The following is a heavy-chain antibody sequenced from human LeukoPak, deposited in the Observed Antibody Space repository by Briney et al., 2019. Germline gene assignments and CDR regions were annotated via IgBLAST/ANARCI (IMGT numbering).Heavy chain of an antibody. CDR1: GGSISSGDYY. J-gene: IGHJ5*02. CDR3: ARDFQGGPNDP. CDR2: ISHSGGT. Sequence: SETLSLTCTVSGGSISSGDYYWSWIRQPPGKGLEWIAYISHSGGTYHSPSLKSRATISLDTSRSQFSLKLRFVSAADTAVYYCARDFQGGPNDPWGQGTLVTVSS. V-gene: IGHV4-30-4*01. D-gene: IGHD2-15*01.